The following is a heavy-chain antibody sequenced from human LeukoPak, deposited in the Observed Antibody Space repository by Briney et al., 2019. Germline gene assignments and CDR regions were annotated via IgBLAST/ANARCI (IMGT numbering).Heavy chain of an antibody. Sequence: GGSLRLSCAASGFTFDDYGMSWVRQAPGKGLEWVANIKQDGSGKYYVDSVKGRFTISRDNAKNSLFLQMNSLRVEDTAVYYCAGGQGWLLDYWGQGTLLTVSS. J-gene: IGHJ4*02. CDR2: IKQDGSGK. CDR3: AGGQGWLLDY. D-gene: IGHD5-12*01. CDR1: GFTFDDYG. V-gene: IGHV3-7*05.